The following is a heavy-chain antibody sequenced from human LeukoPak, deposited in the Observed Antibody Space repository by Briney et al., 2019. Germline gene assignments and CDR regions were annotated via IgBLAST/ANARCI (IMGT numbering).Heavy chain of an antibody. CDR1: GYSFTSQD. CDR3: TLYNY. J-gene: IGHJ4*02. Sequence: ASVKVSCKTSGYSFTSQDMHWVRRAPGQRLEWVGCISPDNGNAQYSQEFQGRVTITRDTSARTAYMELSSLRSEDMAVYYCTLYNYWGQGTLVTVSS. V-gene: IGHV1-3*03. D-gene: IGHD2-2*02. CDR2: ISPDNGNA.